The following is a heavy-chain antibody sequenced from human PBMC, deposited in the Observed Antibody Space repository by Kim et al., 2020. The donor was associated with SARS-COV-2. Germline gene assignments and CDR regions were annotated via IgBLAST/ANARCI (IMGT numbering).Heavy chain of an antibody. CDR2: IYYSGST. D-gene: IGHD3-10*01. CDR3: ARGAFYYGSGSYYKVWFDP. Sequence: SETLSLTCTVSGGSISSYYWSWIRQPPGKGLEWIGYIYYSGSTNYNPSLKSRVTISVDTSKNQFSLKLSSVTAADTAVYYCARGAFYYGSGSYYKVWFDPWGQGTLVTVSS. V-gene: IGHV4-59*13. CDR1: GGSISSYY. J-gene: IGHJ5*02.